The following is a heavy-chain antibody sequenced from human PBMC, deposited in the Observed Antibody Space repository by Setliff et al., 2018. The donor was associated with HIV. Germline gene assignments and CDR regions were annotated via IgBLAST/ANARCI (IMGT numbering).Heavy chain of an antibody. V-gene: IGHV4-59*08. CDR3: ASQPAYSTDWYPPGYFDH. CDR1: GGPISSYY. Sequence: SETLPLTCTVSGGPISSYYWSWIRQPPGKGLEWIGYTYYSGRTNYNPSLKSRVTISVDTSRNQFSLKLSSVTAADTAVYYCASQPAYSTDWYPPGYFDHWGQGTLVTVSS. D-gene: IGHD6-19*01. J-gene: IGHJ4*02. CDR2: TYYSGRT.